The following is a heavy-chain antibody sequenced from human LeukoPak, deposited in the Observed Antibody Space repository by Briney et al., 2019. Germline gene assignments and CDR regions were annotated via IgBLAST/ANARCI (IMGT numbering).Heavy chain of an antibody. CDR2: ISRGGGT. CDR3: ARRGDYMTYYFDY. V-gene: IGHV4-59*08. Sequence: SETLSLTCAVYGGSFSGYYWSWIRQPPGKGLEYVGYISRGGGTNYNPSLRSRVTISVDTSKNQFSLKLTSVTAADTAMYYCARRGDYMTYYFDYWGQGTLVTVSS. J-gene: IGHJ4*02. CDR1: GGSFSGYY. D-gene: IGHD4-17*01.